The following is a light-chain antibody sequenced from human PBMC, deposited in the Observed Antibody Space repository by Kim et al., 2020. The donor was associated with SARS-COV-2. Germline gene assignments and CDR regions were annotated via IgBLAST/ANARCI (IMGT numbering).Light chain of an antibody. J-gene: IGKJ1*01. V-gene: IGKV1-27*01. Sequence: DIQMTQSPSSLSASVGDGVTTSCRASQGIRNYLAWYQQKPGQAPKLLIYAASALQFGVSSRFNGSGSGTDFTLTISDLQPEDVATYYCQKYNTAPWTFGHGTKVDIK. CDR2: AAS. CDR3: QKYNTAPWT. CDR1: QGIRNY.